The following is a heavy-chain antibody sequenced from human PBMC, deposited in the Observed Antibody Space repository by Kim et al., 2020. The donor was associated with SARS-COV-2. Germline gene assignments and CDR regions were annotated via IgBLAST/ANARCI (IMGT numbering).Heavy chain of an antibody. Sequence: SETLSLTCTVSGGSISSYYWSWIRQPPGKGLEWIGYIYYSGSTNYNPSLKSRVTISVDTSKNQFSLKLSSVTAADTAVYYCARAGSSPLNYFDYWGQGTLGTVSS. CDR1: GGSISSYY. D-gene: IGHD1-26*01. CDR3: ARAGSSPLNYFDY. J-gene: IGHJ4*02. V-gene: IGHV4-59*08. CDR2: IYYSGST.